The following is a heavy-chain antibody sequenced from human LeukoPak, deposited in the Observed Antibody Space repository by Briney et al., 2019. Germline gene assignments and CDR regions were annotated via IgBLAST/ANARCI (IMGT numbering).Heavy chain of an antibody. J-gene: IGHJ5*02. CDR2: ISSSGTTI. Sequence: GGSLRLSCAASGFTFSNYEMNWVRQAPGKGLEWVSYISSSGTTIYYADSVKGRFTLSRDNAENSLYLQMNSLRGEDTAVYYCARTDTWVNWFDPWGQGTLVTVSS. CDR3: ARTDTWVNWFDP. V-gene: IGHV3-48*03. CDR1: GFTFSNYE. D-gene: IGHD1-26*01.